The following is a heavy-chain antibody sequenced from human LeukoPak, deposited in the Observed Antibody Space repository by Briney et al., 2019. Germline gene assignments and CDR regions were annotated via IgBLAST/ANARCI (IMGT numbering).Heavy chain of an antibody. J-gene: IGHJ4*02. V-gene: IGHV1-69*13. D-gene: IGHD3-22*01. Sequence: GASVKVSCKASGGTFSSYAISWVRQAPGQGLEWTGGIIPIFGTANYAQKFQGRVTITADESTSTAYMELSSLRSEDTAVYYCARDGYDSSGYYHLPFDYWGQGTLVTVSS. CDR1: GGTFSSYA. CDR2: IIPIFGTA. CDR3: ARDGYDSSGYYHLPFDY.